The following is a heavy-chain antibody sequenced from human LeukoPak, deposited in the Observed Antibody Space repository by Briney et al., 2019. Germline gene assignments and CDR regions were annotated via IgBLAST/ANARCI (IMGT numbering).Heavy chain of an antibody. J-gene: IGHJ4*02. Sequence: SQTLSLTCAISGDTVSNKRSAWNWIRQSPSKGLEWLGRTYYRSKWYNDYAVSVKSRITINPATSKNQFSLQLTSVRPEDTAVYYCARVNSWTEEPVPGFDYWGQGILVTVSS. CDR1: GDTVSNKRSA. CDR3: ARVNSWTEEPVPGFDY. D-gene: IGHD1-14*01. CDR2: TYYRSKWYN. V-gene: IGHV6-1*01.